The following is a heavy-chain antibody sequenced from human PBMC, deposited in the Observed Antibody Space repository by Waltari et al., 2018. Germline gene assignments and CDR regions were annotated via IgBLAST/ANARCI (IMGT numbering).Heavy chain of an antibody. Sequence: QVQLQESGPGLVKPSETLSLTCAVSGYSISSGYYWGWTRPPPGQGLEWIGSIYHSGMTYYNPALKSRVTISVDTSKNQFSLKLSSVTAAYTAVYYCARAVDLWFVSYYFDYWGQGTLVTVSS. D-gene: IGHD3-10*01. CDR3: ARAVDLWFVSYYFDY. V-gene: IGHV4-38-2*01. J-gene: IGHJ4*02. CDR1: GYSISSGYY. CDR2: IYHSGMT.